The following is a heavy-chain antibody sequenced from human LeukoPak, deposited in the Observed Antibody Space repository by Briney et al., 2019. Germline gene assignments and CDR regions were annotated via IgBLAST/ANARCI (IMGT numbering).Heavy chain of an antibody. D-gene: IGHD6-19*01. Sequence: GGSLRLSCAASGFTFSSYEMNWVRQAPGKGLEWVSYISSSGSTIYYADSVKGRFTISRDNAKNSLYLQMNSLRAEDTAVYYCARVADSSGWPGVYYFDYWGQGTLVTVSS. CDR2: ISSSGSTI. J-gene: IGHJ4*02. CDR1: GFTFSSYE. V-gene: IGHV3-48*03. CDR3: ARVADSSGWPGVYYFDY.